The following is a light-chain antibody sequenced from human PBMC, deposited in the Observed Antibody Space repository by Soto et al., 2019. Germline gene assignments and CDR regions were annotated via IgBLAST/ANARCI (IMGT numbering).Light chain of an antibody. CDR3: SSYTTSSTRV. V-gene: IGLV2-14*01. CDR1: SSDVGFYNY. CDR2: EVS. Sequence: QSVLTQPASVSGSPGQSIAISCTGSSSDVGFYNYVSWYQQHPGEVPKLIIFEVSNRPSGVSNRFSGSKSGNTASLTISGLQAEYEAAYYCSSYTTSSTRVFGTGTKVTVL. J-gene: IGLJ1*01.